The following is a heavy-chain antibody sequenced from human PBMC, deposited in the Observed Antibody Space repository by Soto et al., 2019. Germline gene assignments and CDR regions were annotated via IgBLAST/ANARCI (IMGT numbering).Heavy chain of an antibody. Sequence: EVQLVESGGVVVQPGGSLRLSCAASGFTFDDYTMHWVRQAPGKGLEWVSLFSWDGGSTYYADSVKGRFTISRDNSKNSLYLQMNSLRTEDTALYYCAKALYSYGLSKSRRYYYYGMDVWGQGTTVTVSS. CDR2: FSWDGGST. CDR3: AKALYSYGLSKSRRYYYYGMDV. J-gene: IGHJ6*02. V-gene: IGHV3-43*01. D-gene: IGHD5-18*01. CDR1: GFTFDDYT.